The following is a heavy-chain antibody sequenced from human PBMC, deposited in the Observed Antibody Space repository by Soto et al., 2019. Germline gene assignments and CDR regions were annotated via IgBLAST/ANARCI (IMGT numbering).Heavy chain of an antibody. CDR1: GFTFSSYS. CDR2: ISGSSSTI. J-gene: IGHJ6*03. V-gene: IGHV3-48*01. CDR3: AREGIPGITIFGVNYYYYMDV. D-gene: IGHD3-3*01. Sequence: GGSLRLSCAASGFTFSSYSMNWVRQAPGKGLEWVSYISGSSSTIYYADSVKGRFTISRDNAKNSLYLQMNSLRAEDTAVYYCAREGIPGITIFGVNYYYYMDVWGKGTTVTVSS.